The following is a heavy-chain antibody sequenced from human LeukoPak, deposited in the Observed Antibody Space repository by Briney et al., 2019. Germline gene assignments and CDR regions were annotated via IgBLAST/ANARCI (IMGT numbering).Heavy chain of an antibody. CDR3: AKGGYCSSTSCYHNWFDP. Sequence: GGSLRLSCAASGFTFSSYAMSWARQAPGKGLEWVSAISGSGGSTYYADSVKGRFTISRDNSRNTLYLQMNSLRAEDTAVYYCAKGGYCSSTSCYHNWFDPWGQGTLVTVSS. CDR1: GFTFSSYA. J-gene: IGHJ5*02. CDR2: ISGSGGST. D-gene: IGHD2-2*01. V-gene: IGHV3-23*01.